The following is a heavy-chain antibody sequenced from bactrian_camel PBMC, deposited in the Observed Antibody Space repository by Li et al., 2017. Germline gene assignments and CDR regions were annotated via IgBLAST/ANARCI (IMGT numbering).Heavy chain of an antibody. Sequence: QVQLVESGGGSVQTGGSLRLSCAVSGNTDSGYCMAWFRQVSGKEREGVAVQYSGDSASYYASSVKGRFTISQDNANNILYLQMNSLQPEDTATYYCAAGQWIPRSYCTAGYAGSNEYNYWGQGTQVTVS. D-gene: IGHD2*01. CDR3: AAGQWIPRSYCTAGYAGSNEYNY. J-gene: IGHJ4*01. V-gene: IGHV3S6*01. CDR1: GNTDSGYC. CDR2: QYSGDSAS.